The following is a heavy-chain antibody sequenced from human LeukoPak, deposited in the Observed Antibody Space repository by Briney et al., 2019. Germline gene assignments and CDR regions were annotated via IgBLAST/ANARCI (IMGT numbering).Heavy chain of an antibody. Sequence: GGSLRLSCAASGFTFSSYGMHWVRQAPGKGLEWVALISYDGSNKYYADSVKGRFTISRDNSKNTLCLQMNSLRTEDTAVYYCARDRENIVVLSATSLGAFDIWGQGTMVTVSS. J-gene: IGHJ3*02. D-gene: IGHD2-21*01. CDR1: GFTFSSYG. CDR3: ARDRENIVVLSATSLGAFDI. V-gene: IGHV3-30*19. CDR2: ISYDGSNK.